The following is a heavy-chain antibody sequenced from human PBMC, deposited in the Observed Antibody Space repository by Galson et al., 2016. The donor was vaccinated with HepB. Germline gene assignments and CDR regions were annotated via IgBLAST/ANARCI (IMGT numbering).Heavy chain of an antibody. CDR1: GYIFGTHG. J-gene: IGHJ4*02. V-gene: IGHV1-18*01. CDR2: ISGYNGDT. D-gene: IGHD6-19*01. Sequence: SVKVSCKASGYIFGTHGINWVRQAPGQGLEWMGWISGYNGDTRSAQNFQGRVTLTMDTSTSTAYMEMRNLRSDDTAVYFCARLTISSGWPRSDSWGQGTLVAVSS. CDR3: ARLTISSGWPRSDS.